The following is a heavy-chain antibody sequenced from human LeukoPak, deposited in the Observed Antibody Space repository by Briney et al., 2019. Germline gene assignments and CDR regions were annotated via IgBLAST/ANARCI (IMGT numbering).Heavy chain of an antibody. V-gene: IGHV1-18*01. J-gene: IGHJ6*03. CDR1: GYTFTSYG. CDR2: ISAYNGNT. D-gene: IGHD2-15*01. CDR3: ARDRRYPDQLLHYYYYMDV. Sequence: ASVKVSCKASGYTFTSYGISWVRQAPGQGLEWMGWISAYNGNTNYAQKLQGRVTMNTDTSTSTAYMELRSLRSDDTAVYYCARDRRYPDQLLHYYYYMDVWGKGTTVTVSS.